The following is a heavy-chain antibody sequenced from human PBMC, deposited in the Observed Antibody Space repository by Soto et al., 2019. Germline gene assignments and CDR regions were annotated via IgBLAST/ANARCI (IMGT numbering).Heavy chain of an antibody. V-gene: IGHV4-59*08. CDR3: ARHAPYCSSTSHCAYGMDV. Sequence: QVQLQESGPGLVKPSETLSLTCTVSGGSISSYYWSWIRQPPGKGREWIGYIYYSGTTSYNPSLKGLVPISVDTSKNQFSLKLSSVTAADTAVYYCARHAPYCSSTSHCAYGMDVWGQVTTVTVSS. J-gene: IGHJ6*02. CDR2: IYYSGTT. D-gene: IGHD2-2*01. CDR1: GGSISSYY.